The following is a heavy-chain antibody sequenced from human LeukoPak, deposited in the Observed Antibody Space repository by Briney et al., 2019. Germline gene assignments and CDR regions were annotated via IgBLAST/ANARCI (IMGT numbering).Heavy chain of an antibody. V-gene: IGHV3-66*01. CDR2: FYTGGNT. Sequence: PGGSLRLSCAASGFTFSNAWMSWVRQSPGKGLEWVSLFYTGGNTYYADSVKGRFTLSRDNSKNTVYLQMNSLRVEDTAVYFCVSISDLLFYFDSWGQGTPVTVSS. CDR3: VSISDLLFYFDS. J-gene: IGHJ4*02. CDR1: GFTFSNAW.